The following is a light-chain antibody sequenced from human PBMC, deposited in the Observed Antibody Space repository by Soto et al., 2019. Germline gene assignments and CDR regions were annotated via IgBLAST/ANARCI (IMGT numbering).Light chain of an antibody. J-gene: IGLJ2*01. CDR3: SSYTSSGTVV. V-gene: IGLV2-14*01. CDR2: DVT. Sequence: QSALTQPASVSGSPGQSITISCTGTSSDVGGYNYVSWYQQHPGKAPKLMIYDVTTRPSGVSHRFSGSKSGNTASLTISGLQAEDEADYYCSSYTSSGTVVFGGGTKLTVL. CDR1: SSDVGGYNY.